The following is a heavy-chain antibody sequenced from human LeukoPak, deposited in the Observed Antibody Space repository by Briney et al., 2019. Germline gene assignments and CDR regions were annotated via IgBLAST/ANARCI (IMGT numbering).Heavy chain of an antibody. Sequence: GRSLRLSCAASGFTFDDYAMHWVRQAPGKGLEWVANIKQDGSEKYYVDSVKGRFTISRDNSKNTLYLQMNSLRAEDTAVYYCAKVRGFLEWYTPTNWFDPWGQGTLVTVSS. D-gene: IGHD3-3*01. CDR1: GFTFDDYA. V-gene: IGHV3-7*03. CDR3: AKVRGFLEWYTPTNWFDP. J-gene: IGHJ5*02. CDR2: IKQDGSEK.